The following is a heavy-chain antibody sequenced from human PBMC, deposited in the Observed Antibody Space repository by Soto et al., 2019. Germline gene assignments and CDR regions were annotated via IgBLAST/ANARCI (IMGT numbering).Heavy chain of an antibody. CDR2: IKSKTDGGTT. CDR3: TTDQYFWSGYYDYYYGMDV. Sequence: GGSLRLSCAASGFTFSNAWMNWVRQAPGKGLEWVGRIKSKTDGGTTDYAAPVKGRFTISRDDSKNTLYLQMNSLKTEDTAVYYCTTDQYFWSGYYDYYYGMDVWGQGTTVTVSS. CDR1: GFTFSNAW. V-gene: IGHV3-15*07. J-gene: IGHJ6*02. D-gene: IGHD3-3*01.